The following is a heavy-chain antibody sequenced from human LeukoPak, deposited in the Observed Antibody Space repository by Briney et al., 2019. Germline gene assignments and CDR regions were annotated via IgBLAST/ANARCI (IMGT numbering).Heavy chain of an antibody. J-gene: IGHJ4*02. CDR2: IKSSGRTI. V-gene: IGHV3-48*02. D-gene: IGHD5-12*01. CDR3: ARDLAMRPTYSIDH. Sequence: GGSLRLSCAASGFIFNSYSMNWVRQAPGKGLEWVAYIKSSGRTIYYADSVKGRFTVSRDNAKNSLYLQMNSLRDEDTAVYYCARDLAMRPTYSIDHWGQGTLVSVSS. CDR1: GFIFNSYS.